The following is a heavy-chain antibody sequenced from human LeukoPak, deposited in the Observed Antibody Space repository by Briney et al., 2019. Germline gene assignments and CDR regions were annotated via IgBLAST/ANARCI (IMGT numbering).Heavy chain of an antibody. CDR1: GGTFTSYD. Sequence: ASVKVSCKASGGTFTSYDINWVRQATGQGLEWMGWMNPNSGNTGYAQKFQGRVTMTRNTSISTAYMELSSLRSEDTAVYYCARVPQVLWFGELRNYFDYWGQGTLVTVSS. CDR3: ARVPQVLWFGELRNYFDY. V-gene: IGHV1-8*01. CDR2: MNPNSGNT. J-gene: IGHJ4*02. D-gene: IGHD3-10*01.